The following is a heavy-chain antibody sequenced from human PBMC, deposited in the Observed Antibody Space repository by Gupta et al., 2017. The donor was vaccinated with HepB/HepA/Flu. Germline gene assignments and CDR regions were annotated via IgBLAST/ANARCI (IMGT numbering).Heavy chain of an antibody. CDR2: VGSDMKT. J-gene: IGHJ6*03. Sequence: QVLESGGGLVQPGGSLRLYCEASGFIVGSMAMAWVRRAQGKGLEWVSGVGSDMKTHYADSVRGRFTISRDTVKNTLSLQMNNLRAEDTAVYYCAKDLYFWSGMDVWGEGTTVTVSS. CDR1: GFIVGSMA. D-gene: IGHD3-3*01. CDR3: AKDLYFWSGMDV. V-gene: IGHV3-23*01.